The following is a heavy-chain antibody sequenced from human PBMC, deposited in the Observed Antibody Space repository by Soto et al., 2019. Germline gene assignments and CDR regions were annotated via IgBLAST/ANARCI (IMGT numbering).Heavy chain of an antibody. CDR3: ARLAVRRTSYFHGMVV. V-gene: IGHV4-31*03. J-gene: IGHJ6*02. CDR2: IHYSGTT. D-gene: IGHD1-26*01. CDR1: GVSITSGGFH. Sequence: SETLSLTCSVSGVSITSGGFHWSWIRRYPGKGLECIGYIHYSGTTHYSPSLKGRMSISVDTPKSQFSLRLASVTAADPAVYFCARLAVRRTSYFHGMVVWGQEASVAVSS.